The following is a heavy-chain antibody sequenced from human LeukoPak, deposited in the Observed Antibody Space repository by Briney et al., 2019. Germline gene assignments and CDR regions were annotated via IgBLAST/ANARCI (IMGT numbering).Heavy chain of an antibody. D-gene: IGHD3-3*01. Sequence: GRSLRLSCAASGFTFDDYAMHWVRQAPGKGLEWVSGISWSSGSIGYADSVKGRFTISRDNAKISLYLQMNSLRAEDTALYYCAKDYNYDFWSGLPGSFDYWGQGTLVTVSS. CDR1: GFTFDDYA. J-gene: IGHJ4*02. V-gene: IGHV3-9*01. CDR2: ISWSSGSI. CDR3: AKDYNYDFWSGLPGSFDY.